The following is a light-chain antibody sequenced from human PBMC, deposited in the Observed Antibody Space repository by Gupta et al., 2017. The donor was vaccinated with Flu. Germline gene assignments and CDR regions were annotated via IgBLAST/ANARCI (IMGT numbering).Light chain of an antibody. CDR1: QGMSRW. CDR3: QQANSFPLT. V-gene: IGKV1-12*01. Sequence: PSSVSASVGDRINISCRASQGMSRWLAWYQQKPGKAPKPLIFAASSLQSGVASRFSGSGSGTDFTLTINNLQPEDFGTYYCQQANSFPLTFGQGTRL. CDR2: AAS. J-gene: IGKJ5*01.